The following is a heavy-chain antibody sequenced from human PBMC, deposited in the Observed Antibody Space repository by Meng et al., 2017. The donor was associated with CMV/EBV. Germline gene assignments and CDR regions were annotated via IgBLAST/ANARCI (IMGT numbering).Heavy chain of an antibody. D-gene: IGHD3-3*01. V-gene: IGHV4-39*01. Sequence: GSLRLSCTVSGGSISSSSYYWGWIRQPPGKGLEWIGSIYYSGSTYYNPSLKSRVTISVDTSKNQFSLKLSSVTAADTAVYYCARRSVPPMYYDFWSGSGGGFDPWGQGTLVTVSS. CDR2: IYYSGST. J-gene: IGHJ5*02. CDR1: GGSISSSSYY. CDR3: ARRSVPPMYYDFWSGSGGGFDP.